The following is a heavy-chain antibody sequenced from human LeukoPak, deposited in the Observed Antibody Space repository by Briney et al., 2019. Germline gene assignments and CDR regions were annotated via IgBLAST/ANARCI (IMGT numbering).Heavy chain of an antibody. CDR2: IYYGGST. Sequence: PSETLSLTCTVSGGSVSSGSYYWSWIRQPPGKGLEWIGYIYYGGSTNYNPSLKSRVTISLDTSKNQFSLNLSSVTAADTAVYYCARHLTYYDAFDIWGQGTMATVSS. V-gene: IGHV4-61*01. D-gene: IGHD3-10*01. J-gene: IGHJ3*02. CDR1: GGSVSSGSYY. CDR3: ARHLTYYDAFDI.